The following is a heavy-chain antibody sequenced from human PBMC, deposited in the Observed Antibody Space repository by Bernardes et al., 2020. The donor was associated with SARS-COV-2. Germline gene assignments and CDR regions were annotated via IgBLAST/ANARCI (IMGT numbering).Heavy chain of an antibody. J-gene: IGHJ4*02. CDR1: GYSIRSSYY. D-gene: IGHD6-19*01. CDR2: IDHTVST. V-gene: IGHV4-38-2*01. CDR3: TRSAGIAVAHVDY. Sequence: SEPLSLTCAVLGYSIRSSYYWGCTRQTPGNGLEWLGTIDHTVSTYSNPSLKSRVTISVDTSKTQFSLNLNSVTAADTAIYYCTRSAGIAVAHVDYWGQGTLVTVSS.